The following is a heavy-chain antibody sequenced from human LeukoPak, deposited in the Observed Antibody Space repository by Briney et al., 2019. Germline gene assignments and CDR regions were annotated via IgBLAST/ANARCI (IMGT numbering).Heavy chain of an antibody. CDR2: IYYSGST. J-gene: IGHJ5*02. V-gene: IGHV4-61*01. D-gene: IGHD3-10*01. Sequence: SETLSLTCTVSGGSVSSGSYYWSWIRQPPGKGLEWIGYIYYSGSTNYNPSLKSRVTISVDTSKNQFSLKVCSVTAADTAVYYCARDVVYYYGSGSPGGWFDPWGQGTLVTVSS. CDR3: ARDVVYYYGSGSPGGWFDP. CDR1: GGSVSSGSYY.